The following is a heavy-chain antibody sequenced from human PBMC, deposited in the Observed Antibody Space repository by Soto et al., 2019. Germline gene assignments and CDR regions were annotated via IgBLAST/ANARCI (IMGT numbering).Heavy chain of an antibody. CDR2: TYYRSKWYS. CDR1: GDSVSSTSAA. CDR3: ARGSYYSGWV. J-gene: IGHJ4*02. D-gene: IGHD6-19*01. V-gene: IGHV6-1*01. Sequence: SQTLSLTCVISGDSVSSTSAAWSWIRQSPSRGLEWLGRTYYRSKWYSDYAVSVKSRITINPDTSKNQFSLQLNSATPEDTAVYYCARGSYYSGWVWGQGTLVTVSS.